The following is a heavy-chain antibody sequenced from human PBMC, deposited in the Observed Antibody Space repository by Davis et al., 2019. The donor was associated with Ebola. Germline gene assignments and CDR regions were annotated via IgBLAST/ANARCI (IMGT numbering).Heavy chain of an antibody. CDR3: ARVLNPHLDSSGWSRGDY. V-gene: IGHV1-18*01. D-gene: IGHD6-19*01. J-gene: IGHJ4*02. CDR2: ISAYNGDT. Sequence: ASVKVSCKASGYTFNNYGVSWVRQAPGQGLEWMGWISAYNGDTNSAPRLQGRVTMTTDTSTSTAYMELRSLRSDDTAIYYCARVLNPHLDSSGWSRGDYWGQGTLVTVSS. CDR1: GYTFNNYG.